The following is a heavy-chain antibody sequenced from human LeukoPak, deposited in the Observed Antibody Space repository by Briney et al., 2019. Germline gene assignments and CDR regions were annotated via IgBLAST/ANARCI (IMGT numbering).Heavy chain of an antibody. V-gene: IGHV4-4*07. CDR3: ARDRGSGSYYAFDI. CDR1: GGSISSYY. J-gene: IGHJ3*02. CDR2: IYTTGST. D-gene: IGHD3-10*01. Sequence: SETLSLTCTVSGGSISSYYWSWIRQPAGKGLEWIGRIYTTGSTNYNPSLKSRVTMSVDKSKNQFSLKLSSVTAADTAVYYCARDRGSGSYYAFDIWGQGTMVTVSS.